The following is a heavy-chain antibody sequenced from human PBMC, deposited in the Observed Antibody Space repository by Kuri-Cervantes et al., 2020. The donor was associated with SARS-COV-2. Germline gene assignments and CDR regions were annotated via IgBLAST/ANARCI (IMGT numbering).Heavy chain of an antibody. V-gene: IGHV4-39*03. CDR1: GGSISSSGYF. CDR2: MSYSGIA. D-gene: IGHD3-22*01. Sequence: SETLSLTCNVSGGSISSSGYFWGWIRQPPGKGPEWIASMSYSGIAYYNPSLRGRVTISVDTSKSQFSLNLTSVTAADTAVYYCTKETNYYDRSGYYYAWFDPWGQGTLVTVSS. J-gene: IGHJ5*02. CDR3: TKETNYYDRSGYYYAWFDP.